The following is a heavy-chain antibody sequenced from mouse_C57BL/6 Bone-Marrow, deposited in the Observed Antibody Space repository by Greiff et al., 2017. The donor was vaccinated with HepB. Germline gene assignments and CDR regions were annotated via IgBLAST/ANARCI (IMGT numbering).Heavy chain of an antibody. Sequence: VQLQQSGPELVKPGASVKISCKASGYTFTDYYMNWVKQSHGKSLEWIGDINPNNGGTSYNQKFKGKATLTVDKSSSTAYMELRSLTSEDSAVYYCTSPTIYYCSSYAMDYWGQGTSVTVSS. CDR2: INPNNGGT. J-gene: IGHJ4*01. CDR1: GYTFTDYY. V-gene: IGHV1-26*01. CDR3: TSPTIYYCSSYAMDY. D-gene: IGHD1-1*01.